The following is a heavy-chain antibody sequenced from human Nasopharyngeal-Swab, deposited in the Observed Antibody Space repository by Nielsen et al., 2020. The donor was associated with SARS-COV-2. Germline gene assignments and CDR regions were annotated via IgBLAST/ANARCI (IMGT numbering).Heavy chain of an antibody. CDR3: ARARGVRGVFSGRYYYYPMDV. D-gene: IGHD3-10*01. J-gene: IGHJ6*03. V-gene: IGHV1-8*01. CDR2: MNPDSAST. Sequence: ASVKVSCKASGYTFSNYDITWVRQATGQGLEWMGRMNPDSASTGYAQNFQGRVTMTGNTSISTAYMELTGLRSEDTAVYYCARARGVRGVFSGRYYYYPMDVWGKGTTVTVSS. CDR1: GYTFSNYD.